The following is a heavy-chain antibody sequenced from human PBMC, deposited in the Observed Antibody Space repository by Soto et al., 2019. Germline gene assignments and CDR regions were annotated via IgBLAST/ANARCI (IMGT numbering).Heavy chain of an antibody. D-gene: IGHD6-13*01. V-gene: IGHV1-18*01. CDR2: ISAYNGNT. CDR1: GYTFTSYG. J-gene: IGHJ5*01. CDR3: ASFKGYSSSWYWFDY. Sequence: GASVKVSCKASGYTFTSYGISWVRQAPGQGLEWMGWISAYNGNTNYAQKLQGRVTMTTDTSTSTAYMELRSLRSDDTAVYYCASFKGYSSSWYWFDYWGQGTLVTVSS.